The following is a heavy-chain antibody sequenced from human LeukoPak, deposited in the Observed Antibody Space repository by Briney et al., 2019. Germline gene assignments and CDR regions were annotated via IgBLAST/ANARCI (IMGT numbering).Heavy chain of an antibody. D-gene: IGHD3-10*01. CDR2: ISSSSSYI. J-gene: IGHJ5*02. Sequence: GGSLRLSCAASGFTFSSYSMNWVRRAPGKGLEWVSSISSSSSYIYYADSVKGRFTISRDNAKNSLYLQMNSLRAEDTAVYYCAKEAVRGNYNWFDPWGQGTLVTVSS. CDR3: AKEAVRGNYNWFDP. CDR1: GFTFSSYS. V-gene: IGHV3-21*04.